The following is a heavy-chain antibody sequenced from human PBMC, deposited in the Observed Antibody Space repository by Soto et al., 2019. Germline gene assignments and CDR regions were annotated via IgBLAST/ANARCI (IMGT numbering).Heavy chain of an antibody. Sequence: GGSLRLSCAASGFSFSNYDMTWVRQAPGKGLEWVSGVNSGGDRTSYADSVKGQFTISRDNLKNTLYLQMNNLRVEDTAVYYCVKTGSTHDSLLSYYRYFYFYMDVWGKGTSVTVSS. CDR1: GFSFSNYD. V-gene: IGHV3-23*01. J-gene: IGHJ6*03. D-gene: IGHD3-10*01. CDR3: VKTGSTHDSLLSYYRYFYFYMDV. CDR2: VNSGGDRT.